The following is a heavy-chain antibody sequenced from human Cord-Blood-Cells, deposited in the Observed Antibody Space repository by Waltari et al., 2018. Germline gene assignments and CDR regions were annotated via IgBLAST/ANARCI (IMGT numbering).Heavy chain of an antibody. CDR3: ARDPRLGSYYYYYYGMDV. D-gene: IGHD1-26*01. CDR2: IWEYGSKK. CDR1: GFTFSSYG. V-gene: IGHV3-33*01. J-gene: IGHJ6*02. Sequence: QVQLVESGGGVVQPGRSLRLSCAASGFTFSSYGMHWVRQAPGKGRGGVGVIWEYGSKKYYADSVNGRFTISRDNSKNTLYLQMNSLRAEDTAVYYCARDPRLGSYYYYYYGMDVWGQGTTVTVSS.